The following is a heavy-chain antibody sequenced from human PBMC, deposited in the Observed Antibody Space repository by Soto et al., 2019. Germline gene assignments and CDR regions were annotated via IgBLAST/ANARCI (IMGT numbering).Heavy chain of an antibody. J-gene: IGHJ6*02. D-gene: IGHD7-27*01. Sequence: QVQLVQSGAEVKKPGSSVKVSCKASGGTFSSFAINWVRQAPGQGPQWMGGIMPIVGTPHYAQRFQGRVTIITDEVTSTAYMELSSLTVEDTAVYYCALGNAMDVWGQGTTVTVSS. CDR1: GGTFSSFA. CDR3: ALGNAMDV. CDR2: IMPIVGTP. V-gene: IGHV1-69*01.